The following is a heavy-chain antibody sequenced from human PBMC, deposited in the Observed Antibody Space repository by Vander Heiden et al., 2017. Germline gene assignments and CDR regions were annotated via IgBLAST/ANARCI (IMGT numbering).Heavy chain of an antibody. CDR2: IRVSGGST. CDR1: GITLSSYA. D-gene: IGHD3-16*02. Sequence: VQLFESGGGLVQLGRSLRLPWAAPGITLSSYAMRWVRQAQERWLELVSSIRVSGGSTYYADSVDGRFTISTDNAKNTLYLQMIRLSAEDTAIYYCAKSPTAVWGSYRYNLDYWGQGPLVTVSS. V-gene: IGHV3-23*01. J-gene: IGHJ4*02. CDR3: AKSPTAVWGSYRYNLDY.